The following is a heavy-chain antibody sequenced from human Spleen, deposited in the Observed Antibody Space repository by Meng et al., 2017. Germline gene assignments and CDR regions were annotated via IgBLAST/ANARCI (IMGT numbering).Heavy chain of an antibody. CDR2: HNPSGST. CDR1: GGSFSDFY. D-gene: IGHD4-11*01. V-gene: IGHV4-34*01. J-gene: IGHJ4*02. CDR3: ARGPTTMAHDFDY. Sequence: LLERPESLALTCVCSGGSFSDFYWSWIRQPPGKGLEGIGEHNPSGSTNYNQSLESRATISVDTSQNNLSLKLSSVTAADSAVYYCARGPTTMAHDFDYWGQGTLVTVSS.